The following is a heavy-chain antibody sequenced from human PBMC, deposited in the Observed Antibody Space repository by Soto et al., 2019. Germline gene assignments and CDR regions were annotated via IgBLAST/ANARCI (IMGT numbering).Heavy chain of an antibody. D-gene: IGHD1-1*01. CDR2: ISPYNGTT. CDR1: GYTFTSYG. V-gene: IGHV1-18*04. J-gene: IGHJ6*02. Sequence: ASVKVSCKASGYTFTSYGISWVRQAPGQGLEWMAWISPYNGTTKYAEKFQGEMTMTTYTATSTAYMDLRSLRPEGTAVNYCAKDGERDTGLNFYYYLHGMDAWGQGTRVTVSS. CDR3: AKDGERDTGLNFYYYLHGMDA.